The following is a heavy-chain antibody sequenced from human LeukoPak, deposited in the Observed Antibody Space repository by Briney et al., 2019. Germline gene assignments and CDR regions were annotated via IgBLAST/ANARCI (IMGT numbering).Heavy chain of an antibody. D-gene: IGHD3-10*01. Sequence: SETLSLTCTVSGGSISSNYWSWIRQPPGKGLEWIGYIYYSGSTNYNPSLKSRVTISVDTSKNQFSLKLSSVTAADTAVYYCARESYTMVRGVIIDYWGQGTLVTVSS. CDR3: ARESYTMVRGVIIDY. CDR2: IYYSGST. CDR1: GGSISSNY. J-gene: IGHJ4*02. V-gene: IGHV4-59*01.